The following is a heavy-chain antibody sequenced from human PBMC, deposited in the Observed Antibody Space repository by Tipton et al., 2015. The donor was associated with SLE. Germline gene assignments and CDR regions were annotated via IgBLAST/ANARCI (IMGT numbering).Heavy chain of an antibody. Sequence: SLRLSCAASGFTFSSYWMSWVRQAPGKGLEWVANIKQDGSEKYYVDSVKGRFTISRDNAKNSLYLQMNSLRAEDTAVYYCARGGAVAQNPYYFDYWGQGTLVTVSS. V-gene: IGHV3-7*03. CDR3: ARGGAVAQNPYYFDY. J-gene: IGHJ4*02. CDR2: IKQDGSEK. D-gene: IGHD6-19*01. CDR1: GFTFSSYW.